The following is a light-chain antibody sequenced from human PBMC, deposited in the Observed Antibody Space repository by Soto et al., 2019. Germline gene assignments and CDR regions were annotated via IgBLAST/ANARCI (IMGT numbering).Light chain of an antibody. V-gene: IGKV3-11*01. CDR1: QSVSSY. CDR3: QQRSNWPPVYT. J-gene: IGKJ2*01. CDR2: DAS. Sequence: EIVLTQSPATRSLSPGERATLSCRASQSVSSYLAWYQQKPGQAPRLLIYDASNRATGIPARFSGSGSGTDFTLTISSLEPEDFAVYYCQQRSNWPPVYTFGQGTKLEIK.